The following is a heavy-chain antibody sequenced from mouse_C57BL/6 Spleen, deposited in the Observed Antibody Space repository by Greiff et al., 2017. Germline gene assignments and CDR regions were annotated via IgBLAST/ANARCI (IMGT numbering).Heavy chain of an antibody. CDR1: GYTFTDYY. CDR2: INPYNGGT. V-gene: IGHV1-19*01. J-gene: IGHJ4*01. CDR3: ARRRRGYYYAMDY. Sequence: EVQLQQSGPVLVKPGASVKMSCKASGYTFTDYYMNWVKQSHGKSLEWIGVINPYNGGTSYNQKFKGKATLTVDKSSSTAYMELNSLTSEDSAVYYCARRRRGYYYAMDYWGQGTSVTVSS.